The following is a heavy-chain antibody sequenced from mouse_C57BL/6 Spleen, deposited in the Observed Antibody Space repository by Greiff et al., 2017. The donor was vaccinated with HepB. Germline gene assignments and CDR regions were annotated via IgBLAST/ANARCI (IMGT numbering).Heavy chain of an antibody. CDR1: GFTFSDYG. CDR3: AKDGYGSIFDY. D-gene: IGHD2-2*01. J-gene: IGHJ2*01. Sequence: EVHLVESGGGLVKPGGSLKLSCAASGFTFSDYGMHWVRQAPEKGLEWVAYISSGSSTIYYADTVKGRFTISRDNAKNTLFLQMTSLRSEDTSMYYCAKDGYGSIFDYWGQGTTLTVSS. CDR2: ISSGSSTI. V-gene: IGHV5-17*01.